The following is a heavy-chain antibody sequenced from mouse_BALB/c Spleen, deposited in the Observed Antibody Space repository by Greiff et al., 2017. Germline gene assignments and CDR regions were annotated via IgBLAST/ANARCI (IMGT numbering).Heavy chain of an antibody. Sequence: QVQLQQSGAELVRPGTSVKVSCKASGYAFTNYLIEWVKQRPGQGLEWIGVINPGSGGTNYNEKFKGKATLTADKSSSTAYMQLSSLTSDDSAVYFCARGPYYYGSSYDYWGQGTTLTVSS. CDR3: ARGPYYYGSSYDY. CDR2: INPGSGGT. V-gene: IGHV1-54*01. CDR1: GYAFTNYL. D-gene: IGHD1-1*01. J-gene: IGHJ2*01.